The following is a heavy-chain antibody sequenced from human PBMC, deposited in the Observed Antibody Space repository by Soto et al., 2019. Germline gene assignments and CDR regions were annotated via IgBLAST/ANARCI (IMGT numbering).Heavy chain of an antibody. CDR2: INPNSGGT. CDR1: GYTFTGYY. J-gene: IGHJ6*02. V-gene: IGHV1-2*04. CDR3: ARDGHSSSWYYYYGMDV. D-gene: IGHD6-13*01. Sequence: QVQLVQSGAEVKKPGASVKVSCKASGYTFTGYYMHWVRQAPGQGLEWMGWINPNSGGTNYAQKVQGWVTMTRDTSISTAYMELSRLRSDDTAVYYCARDGHSSSWYYYYGMDVWGQGTTVTVSS.